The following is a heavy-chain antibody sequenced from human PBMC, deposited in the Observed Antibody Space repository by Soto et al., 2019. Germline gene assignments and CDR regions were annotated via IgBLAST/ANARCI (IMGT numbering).Heavy chain of an antibody. CDR1: GFTFSSYW. CDR3: ARGLDSSGWYYFDY. Sequence: EVQLVESGGGLVQPGGSLRLSCAASGFTFSSYWMHWVRQAPGKGLVWVSRINSDGSSTSYADSVKDRFTISRDNAKNTLYLQMNSLRAEDTAVYYCARGLDSSGWYYFDYWGQGTLVTVSS. CDR2: INSDGSST. J-gene: IGHJ4*02. V-gene: IGHV3-74*01. D-gene: IGHD6-19*01.